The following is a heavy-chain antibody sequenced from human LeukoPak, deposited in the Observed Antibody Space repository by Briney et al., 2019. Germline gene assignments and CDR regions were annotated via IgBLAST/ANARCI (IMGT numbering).Heavy chain of an antibody. CDR3: ARDGDYGGWFDP. V-gene: IGHV4-61*01. CDR1: GGSISSGSYY. Sequence: SQTLSLTCTVSGGSISSGSYYWSWIRQPPGKGLEWIGYIYHSGSTNYNPSPKSRVTISVDTSKNQFSLKLSSVTAADTAVYYCARDGDYGGWFDPWGQGTLVTVSS. D-gene: IGHD4-17*01. J-gene: IGHJ5*02. CDR2: IYHSGST.